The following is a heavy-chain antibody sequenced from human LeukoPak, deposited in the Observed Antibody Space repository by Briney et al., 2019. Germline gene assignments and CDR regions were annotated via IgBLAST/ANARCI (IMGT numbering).Heavy chain of an antibody. CDR3: ATDYYDSSGYYQNLYYFDY. Sequence: PGGSLRLSCAASGFTFSSISMDWGCQAPGEGLEWVSSISISSSYIYYTDSVKGRFTISRDNAKNSLYLQMNSLRAEDTAVYYCATDYYDSSGYYQNLYYFDYWGQGTLVTVSS. D-gene: IGHD3-22*01. V-gene: IGHV3-21*01. CDR1: GFTFSSIS. CDR2: ISISSSYI. J-gene: IGHJ4*02.